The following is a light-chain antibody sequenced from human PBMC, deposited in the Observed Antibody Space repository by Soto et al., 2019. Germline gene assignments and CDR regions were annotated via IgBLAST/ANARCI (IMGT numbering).Light chain of an antibody. V-gene: IGKV3-11*01. CDR2: DAS. Sequence: EIVLTQSPATLSLSPGERATLSCRASQSVGSYLAWYQQSPGQAPRLLIYDASNRATGVPARFSGSGSGTDFTLPVSGLEPEDFAVYFCQQRRNWPLTFGGGTKVDIK. J-gene: IGKJ4*01. CDR1: QSVGSY. CDR3: QQRRNWPLT.